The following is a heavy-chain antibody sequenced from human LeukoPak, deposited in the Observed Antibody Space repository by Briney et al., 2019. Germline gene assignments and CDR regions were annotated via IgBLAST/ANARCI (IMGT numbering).Heavy chain of an antibody. V-gene: IGHV6-1*01. CDR2: TLYTSKWNN. CDR3: ARDLIGSRFDY. J-gene: IGHJ4*02. D-gene: IGHD1-26*01. Sequence: SQTLSLTCAISGDSVSSNSASWNWFRQSPSRGLEWLGRTLYTSKWNNDYAGSVRSRITIYSDTSKNQFSLQLNSVTPEDTAVYYCARDLIGSRFDYWGQGTLVTVSS. CDR1: GDSVSSNSAS.